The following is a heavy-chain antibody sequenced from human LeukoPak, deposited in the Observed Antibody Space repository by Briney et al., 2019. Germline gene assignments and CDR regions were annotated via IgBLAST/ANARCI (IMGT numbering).Heavy chain of an antibody. D-gene: IGHD1/OR15-1a*01. CDR2: FTGSDGNI. CDR1: GFKFDDYG. J-gene: IGHJ5*02. Sequence: GGSLRLSCAASGFKFDDYGMSWVRQAPGKGLEWVSSFTGSDGNIRYADSVKGRFTLSRDSSKETMYLHMNSLRGDDTAIYYCAAGGGNTFSPWGQGILVTVSS. CDR3: AAGGGNTFSP. V-gene: IGHV3-23*01.